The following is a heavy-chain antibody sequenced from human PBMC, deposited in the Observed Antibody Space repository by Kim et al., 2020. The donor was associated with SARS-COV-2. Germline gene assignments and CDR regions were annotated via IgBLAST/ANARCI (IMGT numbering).Heavy chain of an antibody. V-gene: IGHV1-3*01. CDR2: INAGNGNT. J-gene: IGHJ4*02. Sequence: ASVKVSCKASGYTFTSYAMHWVRQAPGQRLEWMGWINAGNGNTKYSQKFQGRVTITRDTSASTAYMELSSLRSEDTAVYYCARLYSGYDWGGVLPYWGQGTLATVSS. D-gene: IGHD5-12*01. CDR3: ARLYSGYDWGGVLPY. CDR1: GYTFTSYA.